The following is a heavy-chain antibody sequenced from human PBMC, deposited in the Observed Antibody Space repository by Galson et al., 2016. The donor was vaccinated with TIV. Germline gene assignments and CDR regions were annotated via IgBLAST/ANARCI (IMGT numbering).Heavy chain of an antibody. Sequence: SLRLSCAASGFTFNTYSMDWVRQAPGKGLEWISHISATGSTIYHADSVKGRFTISRDNAKNSLYLQMSSLRAEDTAVYYCARLNYGDYGSFEFWGQGILVTVSS. CDR1: GFTFNTYS. CDR2: ISATGSTI. V-gene: IGHV3-48*04. J-gene: IGHJ4*02. CDR3: ARLNYGDYGSFEF. D-gene: IGHD4-17*01.